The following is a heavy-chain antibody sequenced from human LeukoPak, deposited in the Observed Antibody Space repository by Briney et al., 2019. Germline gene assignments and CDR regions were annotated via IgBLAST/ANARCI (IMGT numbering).Heavy chain of an antibody. J-gene: IGHJ3*02. V-gene: IGHV1-18*01. Sequence: ASVKVSCKASGYTFTNYGVSWVRQAPGQGLEWMGWISAYNGNTNYAQKLQGRVTMTTDTSTSTAYMELRSLRSDDTAVYYCAREGYYYGSGSPGAFDIWGQGTMVTVSS. CDR2: ISAYNGNT. CDR3: AREGYYYGSGSPGAFDI. CDR1: GYTFTNYG. D-gene: IGHD3-10*01.